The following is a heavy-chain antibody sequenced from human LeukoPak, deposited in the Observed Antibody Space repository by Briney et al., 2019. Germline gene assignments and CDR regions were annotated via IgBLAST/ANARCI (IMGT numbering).Heavy chain of an antibody. CDR2: IVVVSGNT. V-gene: IGHV1-58*02. Sequence: SVKVSCKASGFTFTSSAMQWVRQARGQRLEWIGWIVVVSGNTNYAQKFQERVTITRDMSTSTAYMELSSLRSEDTAVHYCAATTCSGGSCYSGFLGYWGQGTLVTVYS. J-gene: IGHJ4*02. D-gene: IGHD2-15*01. CDR3: AATTCSGGSCYSGFLGY. CDR1: GFTFTSSA.